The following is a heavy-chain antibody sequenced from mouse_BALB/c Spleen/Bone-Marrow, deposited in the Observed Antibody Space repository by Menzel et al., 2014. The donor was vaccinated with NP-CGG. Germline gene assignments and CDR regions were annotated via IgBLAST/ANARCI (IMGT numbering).Heavy chain of an antibody. V-gene: IGHV2-9*02. Sequence: VQLQQSGPGLVAPSQSLSITCTVSGFSLTSYGVHWVHQPPGEGLEWLGVIWAGGSTNYNSALMSRLNISKDNSKSQVFLKMNSLQTDDTAMYYCARTLRWYFDVWGAGTAVTVSS. J-gene: IGHJ1*01. CDR1: GFSLTSYG. CDR2: IWAGGST. CDR3: ARTLRWYFDV.